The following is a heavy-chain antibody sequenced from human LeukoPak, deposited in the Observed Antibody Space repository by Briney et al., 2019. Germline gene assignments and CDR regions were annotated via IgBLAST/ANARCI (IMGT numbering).Heavy chain of an antibody. CDR3: ARQRAAAGHRSWFDP. CDR2: INHSGST. D-gene: IGHD6-13*01. V-gene: IGHV4-34*01. CDR1: GVSFSGYY. J-gene: IGHJ5*02. Sequence: SETLSLTCAVYGVSFSGYYWSWIRQPPGKGLEWIGEINHSGSTNYNPSLKSRVTISVDTSKNQFSLKLSSVTAADTAVYYCARQRAAAGHRSWFDPWGQGTLVTVSS.